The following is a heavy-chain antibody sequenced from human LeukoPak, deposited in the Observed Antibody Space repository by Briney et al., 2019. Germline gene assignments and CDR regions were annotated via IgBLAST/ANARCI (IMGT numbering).Heavy chain of an antibody. CDR2: TYYRSKWYN. Sequence: SRTLSVTCAISGDSVSSNSAAWNWIRQSPSRGLEWLGRTYYRSKWYNDYAVSVKSRITINPDTSKNQFSLQLNSVTPEDTAVYYCAREVAAAGAGHYYYYGMDVWGQGTPVTVSS. V-gene: IGHV6-1*01. D-gene: IGHD6-13*01. J-gene: IGHJ6*02. CDR3: AREVAAAGAGHYYYYGMDV. CDR1: GDSVSSNSAA.